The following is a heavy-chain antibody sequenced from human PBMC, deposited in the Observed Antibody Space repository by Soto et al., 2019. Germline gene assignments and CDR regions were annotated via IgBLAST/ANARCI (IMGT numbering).Heavy chain of an antibody. J-gene: IGHJ6*02. D-gene: IGHD4-17*01. V-gene: IGHV1-46*01. CDR1: GYSFTRYY. Sequence: QVQLVQSGAEVKKPGASVKVSCKASGYSFTRYYMHWVRQAPGQGLEWMGIINPSSGSTNYAQKCQGRVTMTRDMSTNTVYMEMSSLRSEDTAVYYCARDRFYGAHDYYGMDVWGQGTTVTVSS. CDR3: ARDRFYGAHDYYGMDV. CDR2: INPSSGST.